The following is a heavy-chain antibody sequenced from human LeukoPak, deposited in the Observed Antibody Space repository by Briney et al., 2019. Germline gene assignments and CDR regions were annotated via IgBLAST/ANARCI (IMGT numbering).Heavy chain of an antibody. D-gene: IGHD6-6*01. J-gene: IGHJ5*02. CDR2: IYPGDSDT. Sequence: GESLKISCKGSGYSFTSYWVGWVRQMPGKGLEWMGIIYPGDSDTRYSPSFQGQVTISADKSISTAYLQWSSLKASDTAMYYCARRNSSSSGINWLDPWGQGTLVTVSS. CDR1: GYSFTSYW. V-gene: IGHV5-51*01. CDR3: ARRNSSSSGINWLDP.